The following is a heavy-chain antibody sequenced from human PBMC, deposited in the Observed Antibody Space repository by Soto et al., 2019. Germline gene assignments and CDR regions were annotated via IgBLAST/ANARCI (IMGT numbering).Heavy chain of an antibody. V-gene: IGHV3-30*18. CDR1: GFTFSNYG. D-gene: IGHD2-8*02. CDR2: LSDDGRNK. J-gene: IGHJ4*02. Sequence: PGGSLRLSCAASGFTFSNYGMHWVRQAPGKGLEWVAVLSDDGRNKYYADSVKGRFTISRDNSRNTLYLQMNSLRAEDTAMYYCAKDISTGPVDYYFDYWGQGTLVTV. CDR3: AKDISTGPVDYYFDY.